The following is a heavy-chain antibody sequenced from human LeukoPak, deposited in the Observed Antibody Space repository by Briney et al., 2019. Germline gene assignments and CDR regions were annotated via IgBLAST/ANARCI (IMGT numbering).Heavy chain of an antibody. CDR3: ARASMMGFDY. V-gene: IGHV3-48*03. D-gene: IGHD3-22*01. Sequence: GGSLRLSCAASVFTFSSYEMKWVRQARGKGLEWVSYISSSGSTIYYADAVKGRFTISRDNAKNSLYLQMNSLRAEDTAVYYCARASMMGFDYWGQGTLVTVSS. CDR2: ISSSGSTI. CDR1: VFTFSSYE. J-gene: IGHJ4*02.